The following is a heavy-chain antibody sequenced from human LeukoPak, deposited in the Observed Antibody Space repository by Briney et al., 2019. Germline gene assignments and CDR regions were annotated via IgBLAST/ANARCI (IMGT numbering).Heavy chain of an antibody. J-gene: IGHJ4*02. CDR1: GYSFARYW. Sequence: GESLQISCKSSGYSFARYWIGWVRQMPGKGLEWMGIIYPGDSDTRYSPSFQGQVTISADKSISTAYLQWSSLKASDTAIYYCARVLGVAVAFDYWGQGSLVTVSS. CDR3: ARVLGVAVAFDY. V-gene: IGHV5-51*01. CDR2: IYPGDSDT. D-gene: IGHD6-19*01.